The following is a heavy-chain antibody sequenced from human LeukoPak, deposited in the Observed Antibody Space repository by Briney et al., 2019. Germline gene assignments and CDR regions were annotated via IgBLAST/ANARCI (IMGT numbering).Heavy chain of an antibody. J-gene: IGHJ2*01. Sequence: GGSLRLSCAASGLSLSSNNMHWVRQTPGGGLEWLSYISAGRATVFSADSVKGRFSISRDNARESLFLQMNNLRLDDTAVYYCTKDLGGRRMIWGRGTLVIVSS. D-gene: IGHD1-14*01. CDR1: GLSLSSNN. CDR2: ISAGRATV. V-gene: IGHV3-48*04. CDR3: TKDLGGRRMI.